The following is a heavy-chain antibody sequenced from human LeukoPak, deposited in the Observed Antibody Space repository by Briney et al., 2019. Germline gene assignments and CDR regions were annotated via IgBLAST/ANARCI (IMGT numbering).Heavy chain of an antibody. D-gene: IGHD3-9*01. CDR1: GGSFSGYY. Sequence: PSETLSLTCAVYGGSFSGYYWSWIRQPPGKGLEWIGEINHSGSTNYNPSLKSRVTISVDTSKNQFSLKLSSVTAADTAVYYCARDPYRSYDILTGYPLWGQGTLVTVSS. V-gene: IGHV4-34*01. CDR2: INHSGST. J-gene: IGHJ4*02. CDR3: ARDPYRSYDILTGYPL.